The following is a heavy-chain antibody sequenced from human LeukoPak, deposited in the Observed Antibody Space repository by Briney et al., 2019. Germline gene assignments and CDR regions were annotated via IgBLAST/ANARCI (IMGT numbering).Heavy chain of an antibody. CDR2: MNPESGNT. V-gene: IGHV1-8*01. Sequence: GASVKVSCKASGYTFSSYDVNWVRQAPGQGLEWLGWMNPESGNTGYAQKLQGRVTMTTDTSTSTAYMELRSLRSDDTAVYYCARDFVGRSSTVTKGKSPDRSRGMDVWGQGTTVTVSS. D-gene: IGHD4-17*01. CDR3: ARDFVGRSSTVTKGKSPDRSRGMDV. CDR1: GYTFSSYD. J-gene: IGHJ6*02.